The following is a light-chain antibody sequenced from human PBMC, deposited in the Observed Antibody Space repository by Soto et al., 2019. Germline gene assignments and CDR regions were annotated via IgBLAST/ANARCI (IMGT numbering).Light chain of an antibody. CDR3: QQYDNWPPWT. Sequence: EIVLTQSPGTLSLSPGERATLSCRASQSVSSNLAWYQQKPGQAPRLLMYAVSTRATGIPARFSGSGSGTEFTLTISSLQSEDFAVYYCQQYDNWPPWTFGQGTKVDIK. CDR1: QSVSSN. J-gene: IGKJ1*01. CDR2: AVS. V-gene: IGKV3-15*01.